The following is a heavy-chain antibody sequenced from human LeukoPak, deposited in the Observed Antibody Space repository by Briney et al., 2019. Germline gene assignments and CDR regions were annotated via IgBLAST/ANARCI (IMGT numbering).Heavy chain of an antibody. CDR1: GFTVSSNY. J-gene: IGHJ5*02. V-gene: IGHV3-66*01. CDR2: IYSGGST. Sequence: GGSLRLSCAASGFTVSSNYMSWVRQAPGKGLEWVSVIYSGGSTYYADSVKGRFTISRDNSKNTLYLQMNSLRAEDTAVYYCAKDQSMDGGNVRGYFDPWGQGTLVTVSS. CDR3: AKDQSMDGGNVRGYFDP. D-gene: IGHD4-23*01.